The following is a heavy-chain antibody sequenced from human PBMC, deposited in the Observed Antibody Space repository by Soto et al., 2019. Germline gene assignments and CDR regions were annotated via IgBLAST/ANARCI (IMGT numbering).Heavy chain of an antibody. CDR1: GFTSNDYA. CDR3: VKDVLPGGADY. J-gene: IGHJ4*02. D-gene: IGHD3-16*01. CDR2: IYYNSDRR. Sequence: EVKLVESGGGLVQPGRSLRLSCAASGFTSNDYAMHWVRQAPGKGMEWVSGIYYNSDRRDYGDSVKGRFATSRDNAKNSLYLQMNSLRPEDTAVYYCVKDVLPGGADYWGPGTLVTVSS. V-gene: IGHV3-9*02.